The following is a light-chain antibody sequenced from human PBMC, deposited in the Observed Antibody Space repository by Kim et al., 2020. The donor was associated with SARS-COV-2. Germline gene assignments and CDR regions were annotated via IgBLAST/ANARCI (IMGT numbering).Light chain of an antibody. CDR1: SSDVGGYNY. CDR3: SSYTSSSTWV. V-gene: IGLV2-14*03. Sequence: QSALTQPASVSGSPGQSITISCTGTSSDVGGYNYVSWYQPHPGKAPKLMIYDVSNRTSGVSNRFSGSKSGNTASLTISGLQAEDEADYYCSSYTSSSTWVFGGGTQLTVL. CDR2: DVS. J-gene: IGLJ3*02.